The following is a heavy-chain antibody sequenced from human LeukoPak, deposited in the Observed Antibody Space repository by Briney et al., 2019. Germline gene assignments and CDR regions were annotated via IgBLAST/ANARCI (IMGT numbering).Heavy chain of an antibody. Sequence: PGGSLRLSCTASGFTVSHNYMHWVRQAPGKGLEWVSVIHSGGSSYHADSVKGRFTISRDNSKNTVFLQLNSLRAEDTAAYYCARGPPAENFIDFWGQGPRVPVPS. J-gene: IGHJ4*02. CDR2: IHSGGSS. CDR3: ARGPPAENFIDF. CDR1: GFTVSHNY. V-gene: IGHV3-53*01. D-gene: IGHD6-25*01.